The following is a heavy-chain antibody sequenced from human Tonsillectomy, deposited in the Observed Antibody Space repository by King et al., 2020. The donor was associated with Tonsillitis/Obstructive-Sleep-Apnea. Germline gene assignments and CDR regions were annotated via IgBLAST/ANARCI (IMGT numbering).Heavy chain of an antibody. CDR1: GFPFDDYT. J-gene: IGHJ4*02. CDR3: AKDSRGYCSGGSCYDYFDY. CDR2: ISWEGVFT. V-gene: IGHV3-43*01. D-gene: IGHD2-15*01. Sequence: VQLVESGGVVVQPGGSLRLSCAASGFPFDDYTMHWVRQVPGKGLEWISLISWEGVFTHYADSAKGRFTISRDNRKNSLYLQMNSLRIEDTALYYCAKDSRGYCSGGSCYDYFDYWGQGTLLTVSS.